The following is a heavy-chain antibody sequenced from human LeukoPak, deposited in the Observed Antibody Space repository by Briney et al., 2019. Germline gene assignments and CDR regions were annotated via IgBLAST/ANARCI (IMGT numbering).Heavy chain of an antibody. CDR3: AKVPSGCYACDFDF. CDR2: LGGINGYT. CDR1: GFTFSSYA. D-gene: IGHD2-2*01. Sequence: PGGSLRLSCVASGFTFSSYAMSWVRQPPGKGRECVSSLGGINGYTYYADSVKGRFSISRDNSKNTLYLQMNSLRAEDTALYYCAKVPSGCYACDFDFWGQGTLVTVSS. J-gene: IGHJ4*02. V-gene: IGHV3-23*01.